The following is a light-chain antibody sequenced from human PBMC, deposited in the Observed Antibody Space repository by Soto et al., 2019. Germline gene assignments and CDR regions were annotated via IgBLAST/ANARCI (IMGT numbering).Light chain of an antibody. V-gene: IGKV3-20*01. CDR2: GAS. Sequence: ENVLTQSPGTLSLSPGERATLSCWASQGISSSYLAWYQHKPGQAPRLLIFGASSRATGIPDRFSGSGSGTDFTLTISRLEPEDFATYYCQQSYGTPRFGQGTKVEVK. J-gene: IGKJ1*01. CDR3: QQSYGTPR. CDR1: QGISSSY.